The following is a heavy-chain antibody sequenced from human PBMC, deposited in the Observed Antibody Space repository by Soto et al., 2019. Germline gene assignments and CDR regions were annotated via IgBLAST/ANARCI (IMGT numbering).Heavy chain of an antibody. Sequence: SGGSLRLSCAASGFTVSNYYMNWVRQAPGKGLEWVSVIYSGGGTKYEDSAKGRLTIFRDNYTNILYLQKNSLRAEDTAVYYWARGGYSYGRSPQYGMDGWGQGTT. J-gene: IGHJ6*02. CDR1: GFTVSNYY. D-gene: IGHD5-18*01. V-gene: IGHV3-53*01. CDR3: ARGGYSYGRSPQYGMDG. CDR2: IYSGGGT.